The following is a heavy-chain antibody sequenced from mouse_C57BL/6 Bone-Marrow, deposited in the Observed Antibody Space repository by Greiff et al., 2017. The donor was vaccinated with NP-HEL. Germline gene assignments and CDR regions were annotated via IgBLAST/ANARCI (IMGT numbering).Heavy chain of an antibody. CDR2: IHPNSGST. CDR3: ARRLGSNPFAY. CDR1: GYTFTSYW. J-gene: IGHJ3*01. D-gene: IGHD2-5*01. Sequence: QVHVKQPGAELVKPGASVKLSCKASGYTFTSYWMHWVKQRPGQGLEWIGMIHPNSGSTNYNEKFKSKATLTVDKSSSTAYMQLSSLTSEDSAVYYCARRLGSNPFAYWGQGTLVTVSA. V-gene: IGHV1-64*01.